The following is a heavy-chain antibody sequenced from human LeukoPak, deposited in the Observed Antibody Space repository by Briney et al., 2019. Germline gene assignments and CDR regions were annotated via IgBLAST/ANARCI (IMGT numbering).Heavy chain of an antibody. Sequence: SGGSLRLSCVASGFTFSDYYMSWIRQAPGKGLEWVSYISSSGSNTYYADSVKGRFTISRDNAKNTLYLQMNSLRAEDTAVYYCARDLVVATGPDYWGQGTLVTVSS. CDR3: ARDLVVATGPDY. CDR2: ISSSGSNT. CDR1: GFTFSDYY. D-gene: IGHD5-12*01. V-gene: IGHV3-11*04. J-gene: IGHJ4*02.